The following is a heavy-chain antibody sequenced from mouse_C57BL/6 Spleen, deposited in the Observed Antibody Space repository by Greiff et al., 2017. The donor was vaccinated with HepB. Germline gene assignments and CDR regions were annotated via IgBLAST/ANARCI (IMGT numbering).Heavy chain of an antibody. D-gene: IGHD2-2*01. CDR1: GYTFTSYW. V-gene: IGHV1-61*01. CDR2: IYPSDSET. Sequence: QVQLQQPGAELVRPGSSVKLSCKASGYTFTSYWMDWVKQRPGQGLEWIGNIYPSDSETHYNQKFKDKATLTVDKSSSTAYMQLSSLTSEDSAVYYCARLGGYDPWFAYWGQGTLVTVSA. CDR3: ARLGGYDPWFAY. J-gene: IGHJ3*01.